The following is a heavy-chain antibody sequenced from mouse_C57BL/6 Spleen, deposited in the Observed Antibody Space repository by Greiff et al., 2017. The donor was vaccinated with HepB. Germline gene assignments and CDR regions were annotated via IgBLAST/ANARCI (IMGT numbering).Heavy chain of an antibody. V-gene: IGHV1-80*01. D-gene: IGHD1-1*01. J-gene: IGHJ2*01. Sequence: VKLQQSGAELVKPGASVKISCKASGYAFSSYWMNWVKQRPGKGLEWIGQIYPGDGDTNDNGKLKGKATLTADKSSSTAYMQLSSLTSEDSAVYFCARSDGSKNYFDYWGQGTTLTVSS. CDR2: IYPGDGDT. CDR3: ARSDGSKNYFDY. CDR1: GYAFSSYW.